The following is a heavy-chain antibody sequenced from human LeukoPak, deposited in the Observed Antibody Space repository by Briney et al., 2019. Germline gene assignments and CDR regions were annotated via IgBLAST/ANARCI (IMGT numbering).Heavy chain of an antibody. CDR2: IYYSGST. Sequence: KPSETLSLTCTVSGGSISSSSYYWGWIRQPPGKGLEWIGSIYYSGSTYYNPSLKSRVTMSVDTSKNQFFLKLTSLTAADTAVYYCARDLNSWTEYIRYWGQGTVVTVSS. V-gene: IGHV4-39*07. D-gene: IGHD1-26*01. J-gene: IGHJ1*01. CDR3: ARDLNSWTEYIRY. CDR1: GGSISSSSYY.